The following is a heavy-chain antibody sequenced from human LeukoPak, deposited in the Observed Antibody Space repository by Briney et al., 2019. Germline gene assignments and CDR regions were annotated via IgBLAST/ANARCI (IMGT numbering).Heavy chain of an antibody. J-gene: IGHJ6*02. CDR1: GGTFSSYA. CDR2: IIPILGIA. D-gene: IGHD1-26*01. CDR3: ARAATAPYYYYGMDV. Sequence: ASVKVSRKASGGTFSSYAISWVRQAPGQGLEWVGRIIPILGIANYAQKFQGRVTITADKSTSTAYMELSSLRSEDTAVYYCARAATAPYYYYGMDVWGQGTTVTDSS. V-gene: IGHV1-69*04.